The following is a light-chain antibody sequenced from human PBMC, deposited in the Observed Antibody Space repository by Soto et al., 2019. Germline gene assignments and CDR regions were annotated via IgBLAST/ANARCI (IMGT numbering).Light chain of an antibody. CDR2: ATS. Sequence: DIQMTQSPSSLSASVGDSVTITCRTSQTVSTYLNWYQQKPEKAPRLLIYATSSLQSGVPSTFSGSGSGTDFALTISSRTPEDFATYYCQQSYSSPRTFGQGTRLEIK. CDR1: QTVSTY. J-gene: IGKJ5*01. V-gene: IGKV1-39*01. CDR3: QQSYSSPRT.